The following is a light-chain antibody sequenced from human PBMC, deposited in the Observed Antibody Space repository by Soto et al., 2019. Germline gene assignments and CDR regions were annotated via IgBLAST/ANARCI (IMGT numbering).Light chain of an antibody. J-gene: IGLJ1*01. CDR3: ISYAGSNTRPYV. CDR2: DVS. CDR1: SSDVGGYNY. V-gene: IGLV2-8*01. Sequence: QSVLTQPPSASGSPGQSVTISCTGTSSDVGGYNYVSWYQQHPGKAPKLMIYDVSKRPSGVPDRFSASKSGNTASLTVSGLQAEDEADYYCISYAGSNTRPYVFGTGTKLTVL.